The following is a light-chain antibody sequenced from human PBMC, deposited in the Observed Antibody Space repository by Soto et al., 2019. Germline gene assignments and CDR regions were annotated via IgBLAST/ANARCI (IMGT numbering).Light chain of an antibody. CDR1: QTISDW. CDR2: DAS. Sequence: EIRMTQSPSTLSASIGDRVIITCRASQTISDWLAWYQQKPGKAPSLLVYDASKLQTGVPSRFHGSGSGTEFTLTISSLQPDDFATYYCQHYNSYSEAFGQGTKVDIK. V-gene: IGKV1-5*01. J-gene: IGKJ1*01. CDR3: QHYNSYSEA.